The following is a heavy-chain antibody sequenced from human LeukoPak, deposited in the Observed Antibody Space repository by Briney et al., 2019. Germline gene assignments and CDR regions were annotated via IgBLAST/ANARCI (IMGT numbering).Heavy chain of an antibody. Sequence: ASVKVSCKASGYTLTGYYMHWVRQAPGQGLEWMGVINLSAGTTNYAQKFQGRVTMTRDKSISTAYLQWSSLKASDTAMYYCARQGSGFAPKYYSYMDVWGKGTTVTVSS. D-gene: IGHD3-10*01. J-gene: IGHJ6*03. CDR1: GYTLTGYY. CDR3: ARQGSGFAPKYYSYMDV. CDR2: INLSAGTT. V-gene: IGHV1-46*01.